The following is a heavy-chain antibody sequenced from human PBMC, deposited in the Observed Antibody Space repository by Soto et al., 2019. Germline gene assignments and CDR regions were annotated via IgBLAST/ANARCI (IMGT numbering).Heavy chain of an antibody. D-gene: IGHD4-17*01. Sequence: GGSLRLSCAASGFTFSSYGMHWVRQAPGKGLEWVAVIWYDGSNKYYADSVKGRFTISRDNSKNTLYLQMNSLRAEDTAVYYCARENGDYASPSYYYMDVWGKGTTVTVSS. CDR1: GFTFSSYG. J-gene: IGHJ6*03. V-gene: IGHV3-33*01. CDR3: ARENGDYASPSYYYMDV. CDR2: IWYDGSNK.